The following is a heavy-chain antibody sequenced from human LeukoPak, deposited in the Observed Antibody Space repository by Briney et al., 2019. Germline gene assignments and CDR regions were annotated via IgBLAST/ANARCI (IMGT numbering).Heavy chain of an antibody. J-gene: IGHJ4*02. V-gene: IGHV1-3*01. CDR1: GYTFTSYA. Sequence: ASVKVSCKASGYTFTSYAMHWVRQAPGQRLEWMGWINAGNGNTKYSQKFQGRVTITRDTSASTAYMELSSLRSEDTAVYYCAATGGGYYDSSGNFDYWGQGTLVTVSS. CDR3: AATGGGYYDSSGNFDY. CDR2: INAGNGNT. D-gene: IGHD3-22*01.